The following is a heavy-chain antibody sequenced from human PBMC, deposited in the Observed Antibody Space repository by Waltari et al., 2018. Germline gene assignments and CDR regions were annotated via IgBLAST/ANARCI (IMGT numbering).Heavy chain of an antibody. CDR3: ARGQWNIVVVPAAANWFDP. CDR2: INHSGST. J-gene: IGHJ5*02. CDR1: GGSFSGYY. V-gene: IGHV4-34*01. Sequence: QVQLQQWGAGLLKPSETLSLTCAVYGGSFSGYYWSWIRQPPGKGLEWIGEINHSGSTNYNPSLKSRVTISVDTSKNQFSLKLSSVTAADTAVYYCARGQWNIVVVPAAANWFDPWGQGTLVTVSS. D-gene: IGHD2-2*01.